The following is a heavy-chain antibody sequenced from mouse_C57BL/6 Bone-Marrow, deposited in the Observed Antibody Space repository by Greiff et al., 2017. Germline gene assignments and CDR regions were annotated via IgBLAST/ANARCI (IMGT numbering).Heavy chain of an antibody. J-gene: IGHJ1*03. CDR2: ISYDGSN. V-gene: IGHV3-6*01. CDR1: GYSITSGYY. CDR3: ARRPKWYFDV. Sequence: ESGPGLVKPSQSLSLTCSVTGYSITSGYYWNWIRQFPGNKLEWMGYISYDGSNNYNPSLKNRISITRDTSKNQFFLKLNSVTTEDTAAYYCARRPKWYFDVWGTGTTVTVSS.